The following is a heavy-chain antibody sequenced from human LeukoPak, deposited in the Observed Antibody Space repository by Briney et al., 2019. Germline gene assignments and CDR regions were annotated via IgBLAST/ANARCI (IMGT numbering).Heavy chain of an antibody. D-gene: IGHD3-16*02. Sequence: ASVKVSCKASVYTFTYYYIHWVRQAPGQGLEWMGLVNPKSGGTNYAQRFQGRVTMTRYTSITTAYMELGSLSSDDTAVYYCARRDSVRLGELSWEHYYFDYWGQGNLVTVSS. CDR3: ARRDSVRLGELSWEHYYFDY. V-gene: IGHV1-2*02. CDR2: VNPKSGGT. J-gene: IGHJ4*02. CDR1: VYTFTYYY.